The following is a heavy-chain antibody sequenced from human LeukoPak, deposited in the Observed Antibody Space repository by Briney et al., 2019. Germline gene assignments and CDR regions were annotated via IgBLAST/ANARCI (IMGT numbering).Heavy chain of an antibody. D-gene: IGHD5-24*01. CDR3: ARLQGDGYNVGGWYYYMDV. V-gene: IGHV4-39*01. J-gene: IGHJ6*03. CDR1: GGSISSSSYY. CDR2: IYYSGST. Sequence: PSETLSLTCTVSGGSISSSSYYWGWIRQPPGKGLEWIGSIYYSGSTYYNPSLKSRVTISVDTSKNQFSLKLSSVTAADTAVYYCARLQGDGYNVGGWYYYMDVWGKGTTVTISS.